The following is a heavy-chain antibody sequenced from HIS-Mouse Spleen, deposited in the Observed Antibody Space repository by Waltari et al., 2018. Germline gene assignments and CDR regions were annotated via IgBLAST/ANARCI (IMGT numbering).Heavy chain of an antibody. CDR2: IYYSGST. D-gene: IGHD6-13*01. J-gene: IGHJ2*01. Sequence: QLQLQESGPGLVKPSETLSLTCPVSGGSISSSSFYWGWSRQPPGKGLEWLGSIYYSGSTYYNPSLKSRVTISVDTSKNQFSLKLSSVTAADTAVYYCAREIPYSSSWYDWYFDLWGRGTLVTVSS. V-gene: IGHV4-39*07. CDR3: AREIPYSSSWYDWYFDL. CDR1: GGSISSSSFY.